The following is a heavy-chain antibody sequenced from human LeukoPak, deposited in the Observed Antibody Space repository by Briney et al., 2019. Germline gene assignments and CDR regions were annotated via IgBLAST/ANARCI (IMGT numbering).Heavy chain of an antibody. CDR1: GGSVSSGSYY. V-gene: IGHV4-61*01. D-gene: IGHD5-18*01. J-gene: IGHJ4*02. CDR3: ARDSNTYGSHYFDY. CDR2: ISYSGST. Sequence: PSETLSLTCSVSGGSVSSGSYYWSWIRQPPGKGLEWIGYISYSGSTNYNPSLESRVTISVDTSKNQFSLKLSSVTAADTAVYYCARDSNTYGSHYFDYWGQGTLVTVSS.